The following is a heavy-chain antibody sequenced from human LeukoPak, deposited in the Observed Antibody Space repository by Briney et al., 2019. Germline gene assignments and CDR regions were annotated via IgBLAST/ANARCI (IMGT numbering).Heavy chain of an antibody. CDR1: GYTFNDYD. D-gene: IGHD3-16*01. CDR2: MNPDNDDT. V-gene: IGHV1-8*03. J-gene: IGHJ4*02. Sequence: ASVKVSCKTSGYTFNDYDIDWVRQAPGQGLEWMGYMNPDNDDTGYARKFQGRVTITRDTSISTAYMELSSLRSEDTAVYYCARGDRVSGGTDSWGQGTLVTVSS. CDR3: ARGDRVSGGTDS.